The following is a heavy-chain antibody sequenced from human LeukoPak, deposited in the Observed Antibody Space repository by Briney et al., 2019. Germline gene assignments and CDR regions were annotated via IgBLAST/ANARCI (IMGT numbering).Heavy chain of an antibody. V-gene: IGHV1-69*05. CDR2: IIPIFGTA. D-gene: IGHD1-26*01. CDR1: GGTFSSYA. Sequence: SVKVSCKASGGTFSSYAISWVRQAPGQGLEWMGGIIPIFGTANYAQKFQGRVTITTDESTGTAYMELSSLRSEDTAVYYCARGVGAIAYFDYWGQGTLVTVSS. CDR3: ARGVGAIAYFDY. J-gene: IGHJ4*02.